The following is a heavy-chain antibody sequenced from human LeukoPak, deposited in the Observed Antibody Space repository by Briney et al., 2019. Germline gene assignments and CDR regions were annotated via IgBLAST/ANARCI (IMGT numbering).Heavy chain of an antibody. V-gene: IGHV4-4*02. J-gene: IGHJ4*02. CDR2: INHSGST. Sequence: SGTLSLTCAVSGGSISSSNWWSWVRQPPGKGLEWIGEINHSGSTNYNPSLKSRVTISVDTSKNQFSLKLSSVTAADTAVYYCARGGSRHPFDYWGQGTLVTVSS. D-gene: IGHD6-25*01. CDR3: ARGGSRHPFDY. CDR1: GGSISSSNW.